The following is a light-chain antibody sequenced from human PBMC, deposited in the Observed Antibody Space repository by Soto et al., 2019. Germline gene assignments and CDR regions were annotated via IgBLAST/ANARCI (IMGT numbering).Light chain of an antibody. CDR3: QHYGFSQWT. CDR1: QTISSS. Sequence: DIQLTQSPSSLSASVGDRVTITCRASQTISSSLNWYQQKPGKAPKLLISAASNLQSGVPSRFSGSGSGTEFTLTITRLEPEDSAVYFCQHYGFSQWTFGQGTKVDI. V-gene: IGKV1-39*01. J-gene: IGKJ1*01. CDR2: AAS.